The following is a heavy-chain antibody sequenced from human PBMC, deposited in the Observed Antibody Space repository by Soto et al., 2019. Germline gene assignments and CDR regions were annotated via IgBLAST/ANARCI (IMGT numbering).Heavy chain of an antibody. J-gene: IGHJ4*02. V-gene: IGHV3-30*18. CDR1: GFTFSSYG. Sequence: QVQLVESGGGVVQPGRSLRLSCAASGFTFSSYGMHWVRQAPGKGLEWVAVISYDGSNKYYADSVKGRFTISRDNSKNTLYLQMNSLRAEDTAVYYCAKCFHGDYGPYYFDYWGQGTLVTVSS. CDR3: AKCFHGDYGPYYFDY. CDR2: ISYDGSNK. D-gene: IGHD4-17*01.